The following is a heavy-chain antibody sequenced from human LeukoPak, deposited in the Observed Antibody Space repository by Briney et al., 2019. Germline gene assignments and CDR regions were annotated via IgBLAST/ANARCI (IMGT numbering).Heavy chain of an antibody. CDR3: AKETYYYDSSGYYYGDY. D-gene: IGHD3-22*01. Sequence: PGGSLRLSCAASEFTFSSYAMSWVRQAPGKGLEWVSAISGSGGSTYYADSVKGRFTISRDNSKNTLYLQMNSLRAEDTAVYYCAKETYYYDSSGYYYGDYWGQGTLVTVSS. CDR1: EFTFSSYA. V-gene: IGHV3-23*01. J-gene: IGHJ4*02. CDR2: ISGSGGST.